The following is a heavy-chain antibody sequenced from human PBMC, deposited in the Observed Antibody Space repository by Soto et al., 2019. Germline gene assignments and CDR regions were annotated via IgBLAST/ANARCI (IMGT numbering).Heavy chain of an antibody. CDR2: IYYSGST. D-gene: IGHD3-10*01. J-gene: IGHJ6*02. CDR1: GGSISSGSYY. Sequence: QVQLPESGPGLVKPSQTLSLTCTVSGGSISSGSYYWSWIRQLPGKGLEWIGYIYYSGSTYYNPSLKSRVTISVDTSKNQFSLKLNSVTAADTAVYYCATRTDYYYGSGSLGGMDVWGQGTTVTVSS. CDR3: ATRTDYYYGSGSLGGMDV. V-gene: IGHV4-31*03.